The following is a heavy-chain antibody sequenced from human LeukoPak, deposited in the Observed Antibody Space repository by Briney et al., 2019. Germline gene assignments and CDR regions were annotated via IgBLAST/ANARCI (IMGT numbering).Heavy chain of an antibody. V-gene: IGHV4-30-2*01. Sequence: SETLSLTCAVSGGSISSGGYSWSWIRQPPGKGLEWIGYIYHSGSTYYNPSLKSRVTISVDRSKNQFSLKLSSVTAADTAVYYCARVRVGYGYPLDFDYWGQGTLVTVSS. CDR3: ARVRVGYGYPLDFDY. CDR2: IYHSGST. CDR1: GGSISSGGYS. J-gene: IGHJ4*02. D-gene: IGHD5-12*01.